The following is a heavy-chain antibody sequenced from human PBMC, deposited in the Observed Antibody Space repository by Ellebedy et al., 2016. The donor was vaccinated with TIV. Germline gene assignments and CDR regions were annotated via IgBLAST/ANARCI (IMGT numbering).Heavy chain of an antibody. D-gene: IGHD5-18*01. CDR2: ISYGGNDQ. Sequence: GESLKISCAASGFTFSTYAMHWVRQAPGKGLEWVALISYGGNDQYYTDSVKGRFSISRDNSQDTVYRQMNNLRPEDTAVYYCARDEWSYGDYYDNGMDVWGQGTTVTVSS. CDR3: ARDEWSYGDYYDNGMDV. CDR1: GFTFSTYA. V-gene: IGHV3-30*10. J-gene: IGHJ6*02.